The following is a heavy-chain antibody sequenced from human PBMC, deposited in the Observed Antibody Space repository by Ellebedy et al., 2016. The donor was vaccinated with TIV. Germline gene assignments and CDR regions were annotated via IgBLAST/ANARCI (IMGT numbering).Heavy chain of an antibody. Sequence: MPSETLSLTCTVSGGSISSYYWSWIRQPPGKGLEWIGYFYNSVNIIYNPSLKSRVSMSVDTSKNQVSLKLRSVTAEDTAVYYRARFFESGSTGDYWGQGTLVTVSS. D-gene: IGHD3-10*01. J-gene: IGHJ4*02. CDR2: FYNSVNI. CDR1: GGSISSYY. CDR3: ARFFESGSTGDY. V-gene: IGHV4-59*08.